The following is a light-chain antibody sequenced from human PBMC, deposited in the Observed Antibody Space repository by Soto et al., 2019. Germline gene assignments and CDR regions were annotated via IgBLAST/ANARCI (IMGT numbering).Light chain of an antibody. Sequence: QSVLTQPPSLSGAPGQRVTISCTGSGSNIGAPYDVHWYQHLPGTAPKLLIYGSTNRPSGVPGRFSGSKSGPSASLAITGLQAEDEDDYYCQSYDSSLSGDVFGTATKVTVL. CDR3: QSYDSSLSGDV. CDR2: GST. V-gene: IGLV1-40*01. CDR1: GSNIGAPYD. J-gene: IGLJ1*01.